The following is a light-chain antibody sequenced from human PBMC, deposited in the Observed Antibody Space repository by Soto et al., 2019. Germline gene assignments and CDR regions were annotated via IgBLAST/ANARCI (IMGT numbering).Light chain of an antibody. Sequence: IVLTQSPATLSLSQGKRATLSCRASQNISNYLLWYQQTPGQAPRLLIDDVSNRSTGIPPRFSGSGSGTDFTLAISSLQPEDFAVYYCQQYGSSPWPFGQGTKV. CDR3: QQYGSSPWP. CDR2: DVS. J-gene: IGKJ1*01. CDR1: QNISNY. V-gene: IGKV3-11*01.